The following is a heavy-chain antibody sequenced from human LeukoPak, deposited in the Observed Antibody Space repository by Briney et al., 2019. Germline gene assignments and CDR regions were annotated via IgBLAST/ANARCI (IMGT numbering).Heavy chain of an antibody. D-gene: IGHD4-23*01. CDR2: IYPGGSDT. Sequence: GESLKISCKGSGYSFTSYWIGWVRQMPGKGLEWMGIIYPGGSDTRYNPSFQGQVTISADKSINTAYLQWSSLKASDTAMYYCARRVVNNRNWYFNLWGRGTLVTVSS. J-gene: IGHJ2*01. CDR1: GYSFTSYW. V-gene: IGHV5-51*01. CDR3: ARRVVNNRNWYFNL.